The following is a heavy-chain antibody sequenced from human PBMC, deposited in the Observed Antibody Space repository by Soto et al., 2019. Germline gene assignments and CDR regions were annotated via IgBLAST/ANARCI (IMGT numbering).Heavy chain of an antibody. V-gene: IGHV4-59*01. D-gene: IGHD4-17*01. CDR2: SYYSGST. CDR3: AREHDYGGNSDY. J-gene: IGHJ4*02. Sequence: SETLYLTCTVSGGSISSYYWSCIRQPPGKGLEGIGYSYYSGSTNYNPSLKSRVTISVDTSKNQFSLKLSSVTAADTAVYYCAREHDYGGNSDYWGQGTQVTVSS. CDR1: GGSISSYY.